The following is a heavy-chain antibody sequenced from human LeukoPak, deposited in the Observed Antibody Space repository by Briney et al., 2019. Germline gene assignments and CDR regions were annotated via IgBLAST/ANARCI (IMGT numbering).Heavy chain of an antibody. V-gene: IGHV4-59*01. CDR3: ARGFGYSYVDY. D-gene: IGHD5-18*01. CDR2: IYYSGST. CDR1: GGSISSYY. J-gene: IGHJ4*02. Sequence: PSETLSLTCTVSGGSISSYYWSVIRQPPGKGLEWIGYIYYSGSTNYNPSLKSRVTISVDTSKNQFSLKLSSVTAADTAVYYCARGFGYSYVDYWGQGTLVTVSS.